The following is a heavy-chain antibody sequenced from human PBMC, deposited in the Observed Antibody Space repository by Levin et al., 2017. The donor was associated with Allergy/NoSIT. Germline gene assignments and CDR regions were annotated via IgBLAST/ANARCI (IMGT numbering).Heavy chain of an antibody. Sequence: LSLTCAASGFPFSSYSMNWVRQAPGKGLEWVSYISSSSSTIYYADSVKGRFTISRDNAKNSLYLQMNSLRDEDTAVYYCAREVRHQSKRYYYYYYGMDVWGQGTTVTVSS. V-gene: IGHV3-48*02. CDR1: GFPFSSYS. CDR2: ISSSSSTI. CDR3: AREVRHQSKRYYYYYYGMDV. J-gene: IGHJ6*02. D-gene: IGHD1-1*01.